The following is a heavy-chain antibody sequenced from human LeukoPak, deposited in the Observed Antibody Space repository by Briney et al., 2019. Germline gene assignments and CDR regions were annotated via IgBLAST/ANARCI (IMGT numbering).Heavy chain of an antibody. J-gene: IGHJ4*02. CDR1: GGSISSYY. Sequence: WETLSLTCTVSGGSISSYYWSWIRQPPGKGLEWIGYIYYSGSTNYNPSLKSRVTISVDTSKNQFSLKLSSVTAADTAVYYCAGSSSGTRYFDYWGQGTLVTVSS. D-gene: IGHD6-13*01. V-gene: IGHV4-59*08. CDR2: IYYSGST. CDR3: AGSSSGTRYFDY.